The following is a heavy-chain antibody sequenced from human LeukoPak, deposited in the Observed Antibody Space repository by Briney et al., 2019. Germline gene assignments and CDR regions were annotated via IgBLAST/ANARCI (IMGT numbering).Heavy chain of an antibody. D-gene: IGHD3-10*01. CDR3: AKTSAGIRGGYFDY. J-gene: IGHJ4*02. Sequence: PGGSLRLSCAASGFTFDDYAMHWVRQAPGKGLEWVSGISWNSGSIGYADSVKGRFTISRDNAKNSLFLQMNSLRAEDTAVYYCAKTSAGIRGGYFDYWGQGTLVTVSS. CDR1: GFTFDDYA. CDR2: ISWNSGSI. V-gene: IGHV3-9*01.